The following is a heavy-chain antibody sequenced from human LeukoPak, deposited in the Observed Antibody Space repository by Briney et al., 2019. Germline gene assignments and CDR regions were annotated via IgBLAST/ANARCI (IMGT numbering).Heavy chain of an antibody. Sequence: PSETHALSCTVSGGSMSSYYWSFIWQPAGKGLEWIGRIHTSWTTYYNPSLKSRVTMSVDTSRNQFSLRLTSVTAADTAVYYCARGDYYDGGGRNWFDPWGQGSLFTVSS. CDR2: IHTSWTT. V-gene: IGHV4-4*07. CDR3: ARGDYYDGGGRNWFDP. D-gene: IGHD3-16*01. J-gene: IGHJ5*02. CDR1: GGSMSSYY.